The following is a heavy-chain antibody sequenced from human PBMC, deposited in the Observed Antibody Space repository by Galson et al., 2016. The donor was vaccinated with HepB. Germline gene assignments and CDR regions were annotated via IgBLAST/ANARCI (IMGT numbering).Heavy chain of an antibody. V-gene: IGHV3-7*03. CDR3: ARDIYGSGSYCYFDY. CDR2: INQDGSEK. J-gene: IGHJ4*02. D-gene: IGHD3-10*01. Sequence: KGLEWVANINQDGSEKYYVDSVKGRFTISRDNAKNSLYLQMNSLRAEDTAVYYCARDIYGSGSYCYFDYWGQGTLATVSS.